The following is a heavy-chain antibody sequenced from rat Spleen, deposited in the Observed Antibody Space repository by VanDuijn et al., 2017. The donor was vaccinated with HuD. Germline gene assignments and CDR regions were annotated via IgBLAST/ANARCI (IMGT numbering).Heavy chain of an antibody. Sequence: EVQLVESGGGLVQPGRSLKLSCVASGFTFNNYWMTWIRQAPGKGLEWVASISSGGGGTYYPDSLKGRFTISRDNAKSTLYLQMNSLRSEDTATYYCTRSYNSGYDFDYWGQGVMVTVSS. D-gene: IGHD4-3*01. CDR3: TRSYNSGYDFDY. CDR1: GFTFNNYW. J-gene: IGHJ2*01. V-gene: IGHV5-31*01. CDR2: ISSGGGGT.